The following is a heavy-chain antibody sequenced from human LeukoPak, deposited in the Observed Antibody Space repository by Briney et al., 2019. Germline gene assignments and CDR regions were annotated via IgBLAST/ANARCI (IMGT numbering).Heavy chain of an antibody. CDR2: ISSSSSYI. Sequence: GGSLRLSCAASGFTFSSYSMNWVRQAPGKGLEWVSSISSSSSYIYYADSVKGRFTISRDNAKNSLYLQMNSLRAEDTAVYYCAGDKGIAVAGNQYYYYMDVWGKGTTVTVSS. V-gene: IGHV3-21*01. CDR3: AGDKGIAVAGNQYYYYMDV. J-gene: IGHJ6*03. D-gene: IGHD6-19*01. CDR1: GFTFSSYS.